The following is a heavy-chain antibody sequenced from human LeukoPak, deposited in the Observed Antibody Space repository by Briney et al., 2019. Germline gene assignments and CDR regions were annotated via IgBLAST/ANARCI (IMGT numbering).Heavy chain of an antibody. J-gene: IGHJ4*02. CDR3: ATHCSSTSCYAGSFDY. D-gene: IGHD2-2*01. V-gene: IGHV1-69*02. CDR1: GGTFSSYT. Sequence: SSVKVSCKASGGTFSSYTISWVRQASGQGLEWMGRIIPILGIANYAQKFQGRVTITADKSTSTAYMELSSLGSEDTAVYYCATHCSSTSCYAGSFDYWGQGTLVTVSS. CDR2: IIPILGIA.